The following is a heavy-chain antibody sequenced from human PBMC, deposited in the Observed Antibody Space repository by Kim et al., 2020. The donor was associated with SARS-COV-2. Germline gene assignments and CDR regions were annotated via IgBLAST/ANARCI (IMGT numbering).Heavy chain of an antibody. CDR2: ISYDGSNK. CDR3: AGGDDWNYRPFDY. J-gene: IGHJ4*02. Sequence: GGSLRLSCAASGFTFSSYAMHWVRQAPGKGLEWVAVISYDGSNKYYADSVKGRFTISRDNSKNTLYLQMNSLRAEDTAVYYCAGGDDWNYRPFDYWGQGTLVTVSS. CDR1: GFTFSSYA. D-gene: IGHD1-7*01. V-gene: IGHV3-30-3*01.